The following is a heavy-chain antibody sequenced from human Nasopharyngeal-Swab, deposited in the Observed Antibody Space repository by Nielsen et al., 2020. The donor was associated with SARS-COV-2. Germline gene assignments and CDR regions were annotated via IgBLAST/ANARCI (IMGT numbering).Heavy chain of an antibody. CDR3: ARDLGGYDILTGYYHYYYYMDV. J-gene: IGHJ6*03. D-gene: IGHD3-9*01. Sequence: RQAPGKGLEWFGNIYYSGSTNYNPSLKSRVTISVDTSKNQFSLKLSSVTAADTAVYYCARDLGGYDILTGYYHYYYYMDVWGKGTTVTVSS. V-gene: IGHV4-59*01. CDR2: IYYSGST.